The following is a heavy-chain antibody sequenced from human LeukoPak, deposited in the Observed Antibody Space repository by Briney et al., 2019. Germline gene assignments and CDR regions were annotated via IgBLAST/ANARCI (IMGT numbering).Heavy chain of an antibody. V-gene: IGHV3-53*01. CDR2: IYSSGST. D-gene: IGHD1-26*01. J-gene: IGHJ3*02. CDR3: ARDRIVGARDAFDI. Sequence: GGSLRLSCAASGFTFSSNYMSWVRQAPGKGLEWVSVIYSSGSTYYADFVKGRFTISRDNSKNTLYLQMNSLRAEDTAVYYCARDRIVGARDAFDIWGQGTMVTVSS. CDR1: GFTFSSNY.